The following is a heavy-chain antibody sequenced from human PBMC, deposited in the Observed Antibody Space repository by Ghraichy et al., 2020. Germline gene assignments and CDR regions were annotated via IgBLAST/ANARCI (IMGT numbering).Heavy chain of an antibody. J-gene: IGHJ6*02. CDR2: ISSGSSYI. V-gene: IGHV3-21*01. Sequence: LSLTCAASGFTFSSYSMNWVRQAPGKGLEWVSSISSGSSYIYHADSVKGRFTISRDNAKNSLYLQMNSLRAEDTAVYYCARDQITSITMVLGMDVWGQGTTVTVSS. D-gene: IGHD3-10*01. CDR1: GFTFSSYS. CDR3: ARDQITSITMVLGMDV.